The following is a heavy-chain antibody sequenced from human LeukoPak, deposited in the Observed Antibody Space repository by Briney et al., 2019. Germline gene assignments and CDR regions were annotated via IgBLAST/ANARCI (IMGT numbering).Heavy chain of an antibody. V-gene: IGHV4-34*01. CDR3: ARSRSRPLLPPLPKSQYYFDY. Sequence: PGGSLRLSCAASGFTFSSYWMSWIRQPPGKGLEWIGEINHSGSTNYNPSLKSRVTISVDTSKNQFSLKLSSVTAADTAVYYCARSRSRPLLPPLPKSQYYFDYWGQGTLVTVSS. CDR2: INHSGST. J-gene: IGHJ4*02. CDR1: GFTFSSYW. D-gene: IGHD2-21*01.